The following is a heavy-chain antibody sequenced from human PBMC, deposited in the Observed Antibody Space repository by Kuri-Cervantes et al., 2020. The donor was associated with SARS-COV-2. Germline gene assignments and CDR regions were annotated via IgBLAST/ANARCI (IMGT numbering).Heavy chain of an antibody. J-gene: IGHJ6*02. CDR2: ISYDGSNK. Sequence: GGSLRLSCAASGFTFSSYAMHWVRQAPGKGLEWVAVISYDGSNKYYADSVKGRFTISRDNSKNTLYLQMNSLRAEDTAVYYCARDRLPTEVAAAFVYYYYGMDVWGQGTTVTVSS. V-gene: IGHV3-30-3*01. CDR3: ARDRLPTEVAAAFVYYYYGMDV. CDR1: GFTFSSYA. D-gene: IGHD6-13*01.